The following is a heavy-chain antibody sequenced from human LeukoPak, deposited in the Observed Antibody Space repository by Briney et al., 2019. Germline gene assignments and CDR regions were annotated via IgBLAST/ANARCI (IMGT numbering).Heavy chain of an antibody. CDR1: GRFMSKYY. J-gene: IGHJ5*02. Sequence: AETLSLLCTVSGRFMSKYYWRWLRQPRGKGREWIGYIYHSVSTNYNPSLKSRVTISVDTYKTQFSLNLSSVTAADTAVYYCARMTTVLGWVDPWGQGTLVTVSS. CDR2: IYHSVST. CDR3: ARMTTVLGWVDP. D-gene: IGHD4-11*01. V-gene: IGHV4-59*01.